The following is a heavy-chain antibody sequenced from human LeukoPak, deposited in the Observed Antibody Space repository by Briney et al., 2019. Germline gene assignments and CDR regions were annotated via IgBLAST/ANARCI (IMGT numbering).Heavy chain of an antibody. CDR1: GFTFSSYW. D-gene: IGHD3-10*01. CDR2: IKQDGSEK. V-gene: IGHV3-7*01. J-gene: IGHJ6*03. CDR3: ARKTLLWFGESTYYYYYYMDV. Sequence: GGSLRLSCAASGFTFSSYWMSWVRQAPGKGLEWVANIKQDGSEKYYVDSVKGRFTISRDNAKNSLYLQMNSLRAEDTAVYYCARKTLLWFGESTYYYYYYMDVWGKGTTVTTSS.